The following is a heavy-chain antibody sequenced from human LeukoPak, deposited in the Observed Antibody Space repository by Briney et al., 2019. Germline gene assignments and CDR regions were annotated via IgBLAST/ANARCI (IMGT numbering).Heavy chain of an antibody. Sequence: ASVKVSCKASGYTFTGYYMHWVRQAPGQGLEWMGWINPNSGGTNYARKFQGRVTMTRDTSISTAYMELSRLRSDGTAVYYCARDLSNYYYYGMDVWGQGTTVTVSS. J-gene: IGHJ6*02. D-gene: IGHD2-2*01. V-gene: IGHV1-2*02. CDR2: INPNSGGT. CDR3: ARDLSNYYYYGMDV. CDR1: GYTFTGYY.